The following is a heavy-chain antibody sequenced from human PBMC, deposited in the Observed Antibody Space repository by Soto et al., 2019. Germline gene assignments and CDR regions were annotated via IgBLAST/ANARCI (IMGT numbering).Heavy chain of an antibody. D-gene: IGHD5-18*01. J-gene: IGHJ5*02. V-gene: IGHV4-31*03. Sequence: QVQLQESGPGLVKPSQTLSLTCTVSGGSISSGGYYWSWIRQHPGKGLEWIGYIYYSGSTYYNPSLKSRVTISVDTSKHQFSLKLSSVTAAHTAVYYCARDHRPGYAPNRPPTPTGFDPWGQGTLVTVSS. CDR1: GGSISSGGYY. CDR3: ARDHRPGYAPNRPPTPTGFDP. CDR2: IYYSGST.